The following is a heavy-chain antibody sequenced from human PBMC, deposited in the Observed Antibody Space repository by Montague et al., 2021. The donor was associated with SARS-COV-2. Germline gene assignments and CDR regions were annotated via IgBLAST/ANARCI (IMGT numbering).Heavy chain of an antibody. CDR2: ISSRGSTL. Sequence: SLRLSCAASGFTFSSYEMNWVRQAPGKGLEWVSYISSRGSTLYHADSVRGRFTISRDNARDSVYLQMNSLRAEDTAVYYCAREEDSYGSGTLDYWGQGTLVTVSS. CDR3: AREEDSYGSGTLDY. CDR1: GFTFSSYE. V-gene: IGHV3-48*03. J-gene: IGHJ4*02. D-gene: IGHD3-10*01.